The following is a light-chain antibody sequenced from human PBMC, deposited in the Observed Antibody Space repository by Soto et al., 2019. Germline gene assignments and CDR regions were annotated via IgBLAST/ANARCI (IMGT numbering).Light chain of an antibody. J-gene: IGLJ2*01. CDR3: AAWDDSLSGLV. V-gene: IGLV1-47*01. CDR1: SSNIGSNY. CDR2: RNN. Sequence: QSVLTQPPSASGTPGQRVTIPCSGSSSNIGSNYVYWYQQLPGTAPKLLIYRNNQRPSGVPDRFSGSKSGTSASLAISGLRSEDEAEYYCAAWDDSLSGLVFGGGTKVTVL.